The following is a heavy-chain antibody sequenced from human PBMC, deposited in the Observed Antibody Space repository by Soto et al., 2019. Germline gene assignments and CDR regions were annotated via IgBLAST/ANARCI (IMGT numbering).Heavy chain of an antibody. J-gene: IGHJ6*02. CDR1: GGSFSGYY. CDR2: INHSGST. Sequence: PSETLSLTCAVYGGSFSGYYWSWIRQPPGKGLEWIGEINHSGSTNYNPSLKSRVTISVDTSKNHFSLKLSSVTAADTAVYYCARGWYYYGSGSYYAYYYYGMDVWGQGTTVTVSS. V-gene: IGHV4-34*01. D-gene: IGHD3-10*01. CDR3: ARGWYYYGSGSYYAYYYYGMDV.